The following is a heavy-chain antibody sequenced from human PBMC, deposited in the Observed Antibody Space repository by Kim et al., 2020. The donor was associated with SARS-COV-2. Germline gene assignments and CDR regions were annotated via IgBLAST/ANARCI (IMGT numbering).Heavy chain of an antibody. CDR3: SRNHDGAGKEDF. V-gene: IGHV3-21*01. D-gene: IGHD6-13*01. J-gene: IGHJ4*02. CDR1: GFTFSDYS. CDR2: ISKTGGFI. Sequence: GGSLRLSCAASGFTFSDYSMNWVRQAPGKGLEWVSNISKTGGFIYYADSVKGRFTISRDNAKSSLYLQMSSLRAEDTGVYYCSRNHDGAGKEDFWGQGTLVAVSS.